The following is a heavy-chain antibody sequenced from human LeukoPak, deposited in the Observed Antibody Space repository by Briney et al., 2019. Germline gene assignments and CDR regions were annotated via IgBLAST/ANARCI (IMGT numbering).Heavy chain of an antibody. CDR2: ISSRGSTI. Sequence: GGSLRLFCAASGFTFSDYYMSWIREAAGKGLEWVAYISSRGSTIHYADSVKGRSTTSRDNAKNSLYLHMNSLRAEDTAVYYCARSGRQQLVIGSYWGQGTLVTVSS. CDR1: GFTFSDYY. CDR3: ARSGRQQLVIGSY. V-gene: IGHV3-11*01. J-gene: IGHJ4*02. D-gene: IGHD6-13*01.